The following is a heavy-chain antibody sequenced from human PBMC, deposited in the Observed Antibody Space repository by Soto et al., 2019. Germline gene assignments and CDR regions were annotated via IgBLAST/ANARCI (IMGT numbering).Heavy chain of an antibody. CDR3: ARVCAYCSGGSCYGSYYYYYGMDV. D-gene: IGHD2-15*01. V-gene: IGHV4-34*01. Sequence: PSETLSLTCAVYGGSFSGYYWSWIRQPPGKGLEWIGEINHSGSTNYNPSLKSRVTISVDTSKNQFSLKLSSVTAADTAVYYCARVCAYCSGGSCYGSYYYYYGMDVWGQGTTVTVS. CDR2: INHSGST. J-gene: IGHJ6*02. CDR1: GGSFSGYY.